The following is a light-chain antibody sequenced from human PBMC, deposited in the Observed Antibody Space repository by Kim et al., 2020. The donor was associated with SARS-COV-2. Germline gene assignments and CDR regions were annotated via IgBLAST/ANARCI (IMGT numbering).Light chain of an antibody. J-gene: IGLJ3*02. CDR1: RSNIGAGYD. V-gene: IGLV1-40*01. CDR2: GNT. Sequence: QRVAISCTGSRSNIGAGYDVHWYQQLPGTAPKLLIFGNTNRPSGVPDRFSGSKSATSASLAITGLQAEDEADYYCQSYDSSLSGSVFGGGTKLTVL. CDR3: QSYDSSLSGSV.